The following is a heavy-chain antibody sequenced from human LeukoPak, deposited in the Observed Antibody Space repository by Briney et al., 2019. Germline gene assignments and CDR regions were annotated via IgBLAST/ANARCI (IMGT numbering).Heavy chain of an antibody. CDR1: GGSISSSSYY. J-gene: IGHJ4*02. V-gene: IGHV4-39*07. Sequence: SETLSLTCTVSGGSISSSSYYWGWLRQPPGRGREWGGSIYYSGRTYENPAQKRRITIRVNTSKTHFSLKLSSVTAAAPAVYSCTRDGGYSYGYSVYGGQGTLATVSA. CDR2: IYYSGRT. CDR3: TRDGGYSYGYSVY. D-gene: IGHD5-18*01.